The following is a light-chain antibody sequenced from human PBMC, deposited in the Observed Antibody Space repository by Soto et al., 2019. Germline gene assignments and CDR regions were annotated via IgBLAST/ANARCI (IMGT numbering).Light chain of an antibody. CDR2: AAS. V-gene: IGKV1-12*01. CDR1: QGISNW. J-gene: IGKJ4*01. CDR3: QQANSFPLT. Sequence: DIEMTHSPSSVCASVGDRVTITGRASQGISNWLAWYQQKPGKAPKLLIYAASGLQRGVPSRFSGSGFGTDFTLTITSLQPEDFATYYCQQANSFPLTFGGGTKVDIK.